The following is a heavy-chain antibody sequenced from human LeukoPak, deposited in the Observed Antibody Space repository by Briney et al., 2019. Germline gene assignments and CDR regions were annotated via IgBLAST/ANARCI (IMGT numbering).Heavy chain of an antibody. CDR2: IYYSGST. D-gene: IGHD4/OR15-4a*01. J-gene: IGHJ4*02. V-gene: IGHV4-39*01. Sequence: SETLSLTCAVSDDSIRSSAYYWGWIRQPPGKGLEWIGSIYYSGSTYYNPSLKSRVTISIDTSKNQFSLKLSSVTAADTAVYYCATATSYGGIDYWGQGTLVTVSS. CDR3: ATATSYGGIDY. CDR1: DDSIRSSAYY.